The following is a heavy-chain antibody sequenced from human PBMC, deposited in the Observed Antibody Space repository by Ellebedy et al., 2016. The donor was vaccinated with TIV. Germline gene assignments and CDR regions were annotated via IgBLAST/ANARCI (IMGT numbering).Heavy chain of an antibody. V-gene: IGHV4-38-2*02. CDR1: DSSISSARY. Sequence: MPSETLSLTCTHSDSSISSARYWGWIRQSPGKGLEWIGTVYQSGSTYYNPSLTSRVTISVDTSKNQFSLKLSSVTAADTAIFYCARHSTVTTIGTWGQGALVTVSS. D-gene: IGHD4-17*01. CDR3: ARHSTVTTIGT. J-gene: IGHJ5*02. CDR2: VYQSGST.